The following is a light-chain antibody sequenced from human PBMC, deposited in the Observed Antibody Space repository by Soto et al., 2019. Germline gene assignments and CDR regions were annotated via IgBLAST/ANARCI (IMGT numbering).Light chain of an antibody. CDR1: QRVTSSF. V-gene: IGKV3-20*01. Sequence: EIVLTQSPGTLSLSPGERATLSCRASQRVTSSFLAWYQQKPGQAPRLLIYGASSRATGIPDRFSGSGSGTDFTLTISRLEPEDFAVYYCHQYDSSPWTFGQGTRVEIK. CDR2: GAS. CDR3: HQYDSSPWT. J-gene: IGKJ1*01.